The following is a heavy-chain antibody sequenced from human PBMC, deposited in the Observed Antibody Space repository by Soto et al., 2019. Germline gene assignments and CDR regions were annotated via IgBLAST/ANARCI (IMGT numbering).Heavy chain of an antibody. CDR2: ISSSGTGT. V-gene: IGHV3-48*03. CDR1: GFTFSSYE. CDR3: VRDLHEPLAADAIREAN. J-gene: IGHJ4*02. D-gene: IGHD6-25*01. Sequence: EMQLVQSGGGLVQPGGSLRLSCAASGFTFSSYEMHWVRQAPGKGLEWISYISSSGTGTYYADSVRGRFTMSRDNTKNSVSLQMYSLRAEDTAIYYCVRDLHEPLAADAIREANWGQGTQVTVSS.